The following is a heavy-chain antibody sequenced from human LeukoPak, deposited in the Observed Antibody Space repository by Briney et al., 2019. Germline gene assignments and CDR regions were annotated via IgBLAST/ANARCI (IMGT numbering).Heavy chain of an antibody. J-gene: IGHJ3*01. D-gene: IGHD4-17*01. CDR2: FDPEDDRG. CDR3: AAPSARSTVTTWSAFDL. V-gene: IGHV1-24*01. Sequence: GASVKVSCKVSGYRLTELYIYWVRQAPGEGPEWMGGFDPEDDRGIYAQKFQGRVTMTEDTSINTAYMELSSLRSEDSAMYYCAAPSARSTVTTWSAFDLWGQGTMVTVSS. CDR1: GYRLTELY.